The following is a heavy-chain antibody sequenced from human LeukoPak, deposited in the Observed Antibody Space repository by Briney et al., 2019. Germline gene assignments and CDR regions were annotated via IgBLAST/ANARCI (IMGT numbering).Heavy chain of an antibody. CDR1: GYTFTGYY. V-gene: IGHV1-2*02. CDR2: INPNSGGT. CDR3: AREGYYDSSGRNWFDP. J-gene: IGHJ5*02. D-gene: IGHD3-22*01. Sequence: ASVKVSCKASGYTFTGYYMHWMRQAPGQGLEWMGWINPNSGGTNYAQKFQGRVTMTRDTSISTAYMELSRLRSDDTAVYYCAREGYYDSSGRNWFDPWGQGTLVTVSS.